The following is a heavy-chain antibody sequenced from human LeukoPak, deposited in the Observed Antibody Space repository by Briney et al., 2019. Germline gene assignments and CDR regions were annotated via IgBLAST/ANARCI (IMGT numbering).Heavy chain of an antibody. CDR3: ARDHYYDSSGYHNDAFDI. J-gene: IGHJ3*02. D-gene: IGHD3-22*01. V-gene: IGHV4-59*01. Sequence: SETLSLTCTVSGGSISSYYWSWIRQPPGKGLEWIGYIYYSGSTNYNPSLKSRVTISVDTSKNQFSLKLSSVTAADTAVYYCARDHYYDSSGYHNDAFDIWGQGTMVTVPS. CDR1: GGSISSYY. CDR2: IYYSGST.